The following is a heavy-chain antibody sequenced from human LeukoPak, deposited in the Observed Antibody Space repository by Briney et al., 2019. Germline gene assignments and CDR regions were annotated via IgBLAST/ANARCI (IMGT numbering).Heavy chain of an antibody. CDR3: ARGDYYYGSGSLAYFDS. J-gene: IGHJ4*02. CDR2: IYYSGTT. Sequence: SETLSRVCTVSGGSIGSSSYYWGWIRQPPGKGLEWIGSIYYSGTTYYNPSLKSRVTISVDTSKNQFSLKLSSVTAADTAVYYCARGDYYYGSGSLAYFDSWGQGTLVTVSS. D-gene: IGHD3-10*01. CDR1: GGSIGSSSYY. V-gene: IGHV4-39*01.